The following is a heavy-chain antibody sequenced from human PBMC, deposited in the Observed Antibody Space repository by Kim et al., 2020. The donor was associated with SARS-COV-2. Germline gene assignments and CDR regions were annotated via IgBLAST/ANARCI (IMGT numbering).Heavy chain of an antibody. J-gene: IGHJ4*02. CDR1: GGSFSGYY. CDR3: ARRGAVAATHNYFDY. CDR2: INHSGST. Sequence: SETLSLTCAVYGGSFSGYYWSWIRQPPGKGLEWIGEINHSGSTNYNPSLKSRVTISVDTSKNQFSLKLSSVTAADTAVYYCARRGAVAATHNYFDYWGQGTLVTVSS. V-gene: IGHV4-34*01. D-gene: IGHD2-15*01.